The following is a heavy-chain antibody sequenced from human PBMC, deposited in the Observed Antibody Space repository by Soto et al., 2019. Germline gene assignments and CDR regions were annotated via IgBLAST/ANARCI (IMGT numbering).Heavy chain of an antibody. CDR1: GGTFSSYT. V-gene: IGHV1-69*02. D-gene: IGHD3-22*01. J-gene: IGHJ1*01. Sequence: QVQLVQSGAEVKKPGSSVKVSCKASGGTFSSYTISWVRQAPGQGLEWMGRIIPILGIANYAQKFQGRVTITADKSTSTAYMELSSLRSEDTAVYYCARGRDSSGYYPPSSAEYFQHWGQGTLVTVSS. CDR2: IIPILGIA. CDR3: ARGRDSSGYYPPSSAEYFQH.